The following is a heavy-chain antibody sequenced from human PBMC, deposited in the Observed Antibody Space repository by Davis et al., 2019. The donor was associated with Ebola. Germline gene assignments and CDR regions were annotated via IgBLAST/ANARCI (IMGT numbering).Heavy chain of an antibody. CDR3: AREEGSSRWQNNWFDY. D-gene: IGHD2-2*01. V-gene: IGHV3-74*01. J-gene: IGHJ5*01. Sequence: GESLKISCAASGFSVSSYWMHWVRQVPGKGLVWVSRMNEDGSRIDYVDSVRGRFIISRDDSKNTLYLQMNSLRVEDTAIYYCAREEGSSRWQNNWFDYWGQGTLVTVSS. CDR2: MNEDGSRI. CDR1: GFSVSSYW.